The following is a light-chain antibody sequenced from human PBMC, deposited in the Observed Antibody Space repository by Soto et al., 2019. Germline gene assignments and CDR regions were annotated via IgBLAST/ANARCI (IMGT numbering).Light chain of an antibody. CDR2: SNN. CDR3: AAWDDSLNVLV. CDR1: SSNIGSNT. J-gene: IGLJ2*01. Sequence: QSALTQPPSASGTPGQRVTIPCSGSSSNIGSNTVNWYQQLPGTAPKLLIYSNNQRPSGVPDRFSGSKSGTSASLAISGLQSEDEADYYCAAWDDSLNVLVFGGGTKLTVL. V-gene: IGLV1-44*01.